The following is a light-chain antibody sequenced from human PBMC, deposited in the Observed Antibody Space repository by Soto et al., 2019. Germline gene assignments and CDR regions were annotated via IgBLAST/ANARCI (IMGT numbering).Light chain of an antibody. J-gene: IGKJ4*01. CDR2: WAS. CDR3: QQYYATPLT. CDR1: KNLLSSSNNRTS. V-gene: IGKV4-1*01. Sequence: IVMTQSPDSLALSLGERATFNSTSSKNLLSSSNNRTSLAWYQQNPGQPPKLLIYWASTRESGVPDRFSGSGSGTDFTLTISSLQAEDVALFYCQQYYATPLTFGGGTKVEI.